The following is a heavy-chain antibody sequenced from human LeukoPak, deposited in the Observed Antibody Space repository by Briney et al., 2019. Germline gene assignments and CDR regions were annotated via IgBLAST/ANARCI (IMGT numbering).Heavy chain of an antibody. D-gene: IGHD1-26*01. CDR2: ISSSSSYI. V-gene: IGHV3-21*01. CDR3: ARDLSERYSTDY. J-gene: IGHJ4*02. CDR1: GFTFSSYS. Sequence: GGSLRLSCAASGFTFSSYSMNWVRQAPGKGLEWVSSISSSSSYIYYADSVKGRFTISRDNSRNTLVLQMNSLRAEDTAVYYCARDLSERYSTDYWGQGTLVTVSS.